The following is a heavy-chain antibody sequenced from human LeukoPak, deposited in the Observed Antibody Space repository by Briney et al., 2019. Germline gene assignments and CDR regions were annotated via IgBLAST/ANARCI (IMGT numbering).Heavy chain of an antibody. CDR3: ARLRAVAGKGNWFDP. V-gene: IGHV4-39*01. J-gene: IGHJ5*02. CDR2: IYYSGST. CDR1: GGSINTTTYY. D-gene: IGHD6-19*01. Sequence: PSETLSLTCTVSGGSINTTTYYWGWIRQPPGKGLEWIWSIYYSGSTYYNPSLKSRVTISVDTSKNQFSLKLSSVTAADTAVYYCARLRAVAGKGNWFDPWGQGTLVTVSS.